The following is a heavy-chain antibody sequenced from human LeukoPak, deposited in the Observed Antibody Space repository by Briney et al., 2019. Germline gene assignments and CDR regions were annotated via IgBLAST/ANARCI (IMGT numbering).Heavy chain of an antibody. Sequence: GASVKVSCKASGYTLTSYYMHWVRQAPGQGLEWMGIINPSGGSTSYAQKFQGRVTMTRDTSTSTVYMELSSLRSEDTAVYYCARRGKQQLVDYWGQGTLVTVSS. V-gene: IGHV1-46*01. D-gene: IGHD6-6*01. CDR2: INPSGGST. CDR1: GYTLTSYY. J-gene: IGHJ4*02. CDR3: ARRGKQQLVDY.